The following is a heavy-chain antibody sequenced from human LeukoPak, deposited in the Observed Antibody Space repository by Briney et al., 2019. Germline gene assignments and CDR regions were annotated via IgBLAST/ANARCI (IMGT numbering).Heavy chain of an antibody. CDR2: IDPGDSYT. CDR1: GYSFSNYW. D-gene: IGHD3-10*01. Sequence: GESLRISCKGSGYSFSNYWVTWVRQMPGKSLEWMARIDPGDSYTNYTPSFQGHVTISADKSISTAYLQWSSLKASDTAMYYCARGSGSPDYWGQGTLVTVSS. CDR3: ARGSGSPDY. J-gene: IGHJ4*02. V-gene: IGHV5-10-1*01.